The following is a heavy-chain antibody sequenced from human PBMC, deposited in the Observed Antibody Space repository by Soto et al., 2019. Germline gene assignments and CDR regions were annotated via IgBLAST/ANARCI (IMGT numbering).Heavy chain of an antibody. V-gene: IGHV1-69*02. J-gene: IGHJ3*01. D-gene: IGHD3-3*01. CDR1: GGTFSTYI. CDR2: IIPIPDIT. CDR3: ARGRITTRGDAFDL. Sequence: QVQLVQYGAEVRKPGSSVKVSCKAPGGTFSTYIISWVRQAPGQGLEWMGRIIPIPDITNYAQKFQGRVTVTADRSTSTAYMELTSLKAEDTAVYYFARGRITTRGDAFDLWGQGTMVTVSS.